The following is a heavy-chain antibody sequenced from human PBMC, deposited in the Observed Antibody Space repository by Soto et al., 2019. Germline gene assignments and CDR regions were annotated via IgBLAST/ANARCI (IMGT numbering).Heavy chain of an antibody. CDR3: AKDPLLWFGEGSAFDI. CDR2: ISGSGGST. CDR1: GFTFSSYA. Sequence: GRSLRLSXAASGFTFSSYAMSWVRQAPGKGLEWVSAISGSGGSTYYADSVKGRFTISRDNSKNTLYLQMNSLRAEDTAVYYCAKDPLLWFGEGSAFDIWGQGTMVTVSS. J-gene: IGHJ3*02. D-gene: IGHD3-10*01. V-gene: IGHV3-23*01.